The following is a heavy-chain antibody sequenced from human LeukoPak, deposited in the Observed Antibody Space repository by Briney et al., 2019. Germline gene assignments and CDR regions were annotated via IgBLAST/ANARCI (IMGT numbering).Heavy chain of an antibody. Sequence: GGSLRLSCVGSEITFSSYTMNWVRQAPGKGLEWVSPIRSSGSHTYYAVSVKGRFTISRDNAKNSLYLQMNSLRAEDTAVYYCATDAPGYYYGMDVWGQGTTVTVSS. J-gene: IGHJ6*02. CDR3: ATDAPGYYYGMDV. V-gene: IGHV3-21*01. CDR1: EITFSSYT. CDR2: IRSSGSHT.